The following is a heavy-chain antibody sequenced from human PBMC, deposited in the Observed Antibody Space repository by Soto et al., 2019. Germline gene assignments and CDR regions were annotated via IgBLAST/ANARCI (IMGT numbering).Heavy chain of an antibody. V-gene: IGHV1-69*06. CDR2: IIPIFGTA. CDR1: GCTFSSYA. CDR3: ARDMVRGDRYYYYYGMDV. D-gene: IGHD3-10*01. Sequence: AVKVSCKASGCTFSSYAISWVRQAPGQGLEWMGGIIPIFGTANYAQKFQGRVTITADKSTSTAYMELSSLRSEDTAVYYCARDMVRGDRYYYYYGMDVWGQGTTVTVSS. J-gene: IGHJ6*02.